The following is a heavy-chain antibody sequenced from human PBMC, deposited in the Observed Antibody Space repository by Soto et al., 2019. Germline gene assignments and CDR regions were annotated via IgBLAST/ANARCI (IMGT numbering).Heavy chain of an antibody. CDR2: INQSGST. CDR1: GASFSGYY. D-gene: IGHD1-1*01. V-gene: IGHV4-34*02. Sequence: QVQLQQWGAGLLKPSETLSLSCAVYGASFSGYYWNWIRQPPGKGLEWIGEINQSGSTNYSPSLKTRGTISVDPSKKQFSLRVSSVTAADTAVYYWARRFSGTGRYFDYWGQGTLVTVSS. CDR3: ARRFSGTGRYFDY. J-gene: IGHJ4*02.